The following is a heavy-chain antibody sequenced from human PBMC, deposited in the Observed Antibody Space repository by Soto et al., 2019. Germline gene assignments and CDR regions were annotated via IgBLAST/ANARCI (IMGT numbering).Heavy chain of an antibody. V-gene: IGHV3-30-3*01. Sequence: QVQLVESGGGVVQPGRSLRLSCAASGFTFSTYAMHWVRQAPGKGLEWVALISYDGSNKYYADSVKGRFTISRDNSKNTLYLQLNSLRAEDTAVYYCANTERNFVLGPAYYWGQGTLVTVSS. J-gene: IGHJ4*02. CDR1: GFTFSTYA. CDR3: ANTERNFVLGPAYY. CDR2: ISYDGSNK. D-gene: IGHD2-2*01.